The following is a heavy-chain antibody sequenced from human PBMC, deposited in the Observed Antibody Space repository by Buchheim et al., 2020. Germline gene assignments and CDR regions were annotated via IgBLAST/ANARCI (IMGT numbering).Heavy chain of an antibody. CDR3: ARDRDAYDGYFYYSLDV. J-gene: IGHJ6*02. Sequence: QVQVVESGGGVVQPGRSLRLSCAASGFTFSTYGMHWVRQAPGQGLEWVAAIWYDGTNKYYADSVQGRFTTSRDNSKNRLYLQMNSLRAEDTAVYYCARDRDAYDGYFYYSLDVWGQGTT. CDR1: GFTFSTYG. D-gene: IGHD5-24*01. V-gene: IGHV3-33*01. CDR2: IWYDGTNK.